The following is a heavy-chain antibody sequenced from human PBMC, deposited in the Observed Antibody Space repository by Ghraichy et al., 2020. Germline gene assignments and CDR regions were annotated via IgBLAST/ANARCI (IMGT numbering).Heavy chain of an antibody. CDR3: ARARGGWCTTTNCFAEYAEY. CDR1: EFSFNKFW. D-gene: IGHD1-26*01. CDR2: IKQGGGEK. Sequence: GGSLRLSCVGSEFSFNKFWMSWVRQAPGKGLEWVASIKQGGGEKHYADSLKGRIAISRDNTQNSLFLQLDSLRVVDTAVYYCARARGGWCTTTNCFAEYAEYWGEGTLVTVSS. V-gene: IGHV3-7*01. J-gene: IGHJ4*02.